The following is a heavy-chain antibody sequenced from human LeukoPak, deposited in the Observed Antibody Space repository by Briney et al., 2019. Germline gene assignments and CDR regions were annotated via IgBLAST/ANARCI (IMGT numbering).Heavy chain of an antibody. CDR3: ARELRGGGYFDY. D-gene: IGHD3-16*01. V-gene: IGHV3-23*01. J-gene: IGHJ4*02. CDR1: GFSFSIYA. CDR2: ISGSDAST. Sequence: AGGSLRLSCAATGFSFSIYAMSWVRQAPGKGLEWVSGISGSDASTRYADSVKGRFTISRDNSKNTVYLQMNSLRAEDTAVYYCARELRGGGYFDYWGQGTLVTVSS.